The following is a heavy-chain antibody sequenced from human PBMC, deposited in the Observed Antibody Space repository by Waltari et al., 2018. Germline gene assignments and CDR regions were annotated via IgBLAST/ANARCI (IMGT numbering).Heavy chain of an antibody. Sequence: QVQLVQSGAEVKKPGASVKVSCKASGYTFTSYDINWVRQATGQGLAWMGWMNPNSGNTGYAQKFQGRVTMTRNTSISTAYMELSSLRSEDTAVYYCARGSNLYYDFWSGYSRTDLNWFDPWGQGTLVTVSS. CDR2: MNPNSGNT. V-gene: IGHV1-8*02. CDR3: ARGSNLYYDFWSGYSRTDLNWFDP. CDR1: GYTFTSYD. D-gene: IGHD3-3*01. J-gene: IGHJ5*02.